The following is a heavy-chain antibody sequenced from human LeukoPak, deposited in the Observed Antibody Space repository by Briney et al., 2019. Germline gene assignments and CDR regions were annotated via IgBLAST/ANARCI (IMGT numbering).Heavy chain of an antibody. CDR1: GGSFSGYY. J-gene: IGHJ5*02. V-gene: IGHV4-34*01. CDR2: INHSGST. D-gene: IGHD3-10*01. Sequence: LETLSLTCAVYGGSFSGYYLSWIRQPPGKGLEWFGEINHSGSTNYNPSLKSRVTISLDTSKNQFSLKLSSVTAADTAVYYCARGDIYYGSGSYYKGRWFDPWGPGTLVTVSS. CDR3: ARGDIYYGSGSYYKGRWFDP.